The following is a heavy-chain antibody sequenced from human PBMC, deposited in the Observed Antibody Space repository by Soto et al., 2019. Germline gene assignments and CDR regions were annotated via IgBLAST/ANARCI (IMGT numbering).Heavy chain of an antibody. J-gene: IGHJ5*02. V-gene: IGHV3-21*01. D-gene: IGHD6-19*01. Sequence: GWSLRLSCAASGFTFSSYSMNWFRQAPGKGLEWVSSISSSSSYIYYADSVKGRFTISRDNAKNSLYLQMNSLRAEDTAVYYCSREHLAVWNWFDAWGKITLVAVS. CDR1: GFTFSSYS. CDR2: ISSSSSYI. CDR3: SREHLAVWNWFDA.